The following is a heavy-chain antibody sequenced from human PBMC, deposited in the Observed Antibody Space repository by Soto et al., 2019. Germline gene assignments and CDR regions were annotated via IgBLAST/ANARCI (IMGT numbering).Heavy chain of an antibody. D-gene: IGHD6-19*01. J-gene: IGHJ4*02. V-gene: IGHV1-18*01. CDR3: ARHEVARVAGTRNWDY. CDR1: GYTFTSYG. Sequence: QVQLVQSGAEVKKPGASVKVSCKASGYTFTSYGVSWVRQAPGQGLEWMGWISAYNGNTNYAQKLQGRVTMTTDTSTSTAYMELRSLRSDDTAVYYCARHEVARVAGTRNWDYWGQGTLVTVSS. CDR2: ISAYNGNT.